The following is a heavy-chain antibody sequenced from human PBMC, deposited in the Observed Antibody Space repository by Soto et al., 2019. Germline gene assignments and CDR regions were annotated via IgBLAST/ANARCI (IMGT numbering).Heavy chain of an antibody. Sequence: LRLSCAASGFTFATYAMIWVRHAPGKGLEWVSAISATGISTHYADSVKGRVTISRDNSANTLSLEMSSLTAEDTAVYYCARDKDTSSWTGFDFWGHGTLVTVSS. V-gene: IGHV3-23*01. CDR1: GFTFATYA. CDR3: ARDKDTSSWTGFDF. CDR2: ISATGIST. D-gene: IGHD1-1*01. J-gene: IGHJ4*01.